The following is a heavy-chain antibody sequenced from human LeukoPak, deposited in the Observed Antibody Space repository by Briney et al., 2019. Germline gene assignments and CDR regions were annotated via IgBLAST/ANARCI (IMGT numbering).Heavy chain of an antibody. CDR3: ARGFWNRGTWGPYYFDY. V-gene: IGHV1-3*01. J-gene: IGHJ4*02. Sequence: GASVKVSCKASGYTFTNHAMQWVRQAPGQRLEWMGWINAGNGNTRYSQNFQGGFIITRDTSAGTVYMDLSSLRSEDTAVYYCARGFWNRGTWGPYYFDYWGQGTLVTVSS. D-gene: IGHD3-3*01. CDR2: INAGNGNT. CDR1: GYTFTNHA.